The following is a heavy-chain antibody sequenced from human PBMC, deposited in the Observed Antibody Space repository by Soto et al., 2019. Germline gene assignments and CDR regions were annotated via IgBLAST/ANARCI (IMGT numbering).Heavy chain of an antibody. Sequence: ASVKVSCKASGLTFTGHYIHWVRQAPGQGLEWMGWINPNSGGTSYAQKFQGRVTMTRDTSITTAYMELSRLSSDDTAVYYCAKRGRFFRPSPGYFDYWGQGTLLTVSS. J-gene: IGHJ4*02. CDR1: GLTFTGHY. V-gene: IGHV1-2*02. CDR2: INPNSGGT. CDR3: AKRGRFFRPSPGYFDY.